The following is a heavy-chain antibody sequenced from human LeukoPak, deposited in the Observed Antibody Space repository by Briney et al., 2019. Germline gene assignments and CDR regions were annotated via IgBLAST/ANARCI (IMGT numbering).Heavy chain of an antibody. CDR2: IYTSGST. D-gene: IGHD2-8*01. Sequence: KPSETPSLTCTVSGGSISSYYWSWIRQPAGKGLEWIGRIYTSGSTNYNPSPKRRVTMSVDTSKNHFSLKLSSVTAADTAVYYCATNGGQNPDAFDIWGQGTMVTVSS. J-gene: IGHJ3*02. CDR1: GGSISSYY. V-gene: IGHV4-4*07. CDR3: ATNGGQNPDAFDI.